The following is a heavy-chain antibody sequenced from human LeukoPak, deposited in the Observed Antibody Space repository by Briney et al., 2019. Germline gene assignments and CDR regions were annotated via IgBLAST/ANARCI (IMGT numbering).Heavy chain of an antibody. CDR1: GGSISSSIYY. J-gene: IGHJ5*02. CDR3: AREELSSWFDP. D-gene: IGHD1-7*01. Sequence: SETLSLTCTVSGGSISSSIYYWGWIRQPPGKGLEWIGNIYYRGGTYYNPSLMGRVTISVDTSKNQFSLKLSSVTAADTAVYYCAREELSSWFDPWGQGTLVTVSS. CDR2: IYYRGGT. V-gene: IGHV4-39*07.